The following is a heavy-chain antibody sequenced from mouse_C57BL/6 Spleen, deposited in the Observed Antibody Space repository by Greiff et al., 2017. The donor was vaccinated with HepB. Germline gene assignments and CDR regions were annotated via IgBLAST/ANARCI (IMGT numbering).Heavy chain of an antibody. CDR3: ARGYGNFYWYFDV. D-gene: IGHD2-10*02. CDR1: GYSFTGYF. CDR2: INPYNGDT. J-gene: IGHJ1*03. Sequence: EVQRVESGPELVKPGDSVKISCKASGYSFTGYFMNWVIQSHGKSLEWIGRINPYNGDTFYNQKFKGKATLTVDKSSSTAHMELRSLTSEDSAVYYCARGYGNFYWYFDVWGTGTTVTVSS. V-gene: IGHV1-20*01.